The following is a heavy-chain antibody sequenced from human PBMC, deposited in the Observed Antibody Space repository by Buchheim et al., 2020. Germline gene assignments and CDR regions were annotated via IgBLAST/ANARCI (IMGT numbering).Heavy chain of an antibody. V-gene: IGHV3-23*01. D-gene: IGHD2-2*02. CDR3: AKGVGLGYCSSTSCYTPYYFDY. CDR2: ISGSGGST. CDR1: GFTFSSYA. Sequence: EVQLLESGGGLVQPGGSLRLSCAASGFTFSSYAMSWVRKAQGKGLEWVSAISGSGGSTYYADSVKGRFTISRDNSKTTLYLQMNSLRAEDTAVYYCAKGVGLGYCSSTSCYTPYYFDYWGQGAL. J-gene: IGHJ4*02.